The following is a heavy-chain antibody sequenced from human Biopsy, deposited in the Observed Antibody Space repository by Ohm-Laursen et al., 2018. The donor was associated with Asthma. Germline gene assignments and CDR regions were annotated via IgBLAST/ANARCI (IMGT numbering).Heavy chain of an antibody. V-gene: IGHV3-30*18. CDR3: VKALGGGDGFDV. CDR1: GFTFSNYG. J-gene: IGHJ3*01. Sequence: SLRLSCAASGFTFSNYGMHWVRQAPGKGLDWVAVTSFDGSNKNYTDSVKGRFTISRDNSKTTLSLQMNSLTEGDTAVYYCVKALGGGDGFDVWGLGTTVTVSS. CDR2: TSFDGSNK.